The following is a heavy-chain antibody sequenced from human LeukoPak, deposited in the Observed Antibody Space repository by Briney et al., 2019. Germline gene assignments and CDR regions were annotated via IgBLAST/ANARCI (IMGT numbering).Heavy chain of an antibody. J-gene: IGHJ4*02. CDR1: GFTFSSYG. D-gene: IGHD3-10*01. Sequence: PGGSLRLSCAASGFTFSSYGMHWVRQAPGKGLEWVAVISYDGSNKYYADSVKGRFTISRDNSKNTLYLQMNSLRAGNTAVYYCAKELWFGEYSFDYWGQGTLVTVSS. V-gene: IGHV3-30*18. CDR3: AKELWFGEYSFDY. CDR2: ISYDGSNK.